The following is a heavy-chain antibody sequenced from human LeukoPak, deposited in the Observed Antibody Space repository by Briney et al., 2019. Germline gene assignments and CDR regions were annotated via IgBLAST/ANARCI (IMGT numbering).Heavy chain of an antibody. CDR2: LVAKNGGT. V-gene: IGHV1-2*02. J-gene: IGHJ3*01. CDR1: ESIFTNLP. CDR3: AREGVDFDS. Sequence: ASVKVSCKASESIFTNLPIHWVRQAPGQGLEWMGWLVAKNGGTHYAQNFQGRVTMTRDTSIRTAYMELSGLRSDDTAVYYCAREGVDFDSWGQGTMVTVSS.